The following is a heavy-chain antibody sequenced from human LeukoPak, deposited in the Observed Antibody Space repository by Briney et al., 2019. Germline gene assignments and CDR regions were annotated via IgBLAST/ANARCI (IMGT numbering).Heavy chain of an antibody. Sequence: GGSLRLSCAASGFIVSNNYMSWVCQAPGKGLDWVSLIYSGGDTYYADSVKGRFTISRDSSKNALYLQMNSLRAEDTAVYYCVKVQDAAYFDSWGQGTLVTVSS. CDR3: VKVQDAAYFDS. V-gene: IGHV3-53*01. D-gene: IGHD2-2*01. J-gene: IGHJ4*02. CDR1: GFIVSNNY. CDR2: IYSGGDT.